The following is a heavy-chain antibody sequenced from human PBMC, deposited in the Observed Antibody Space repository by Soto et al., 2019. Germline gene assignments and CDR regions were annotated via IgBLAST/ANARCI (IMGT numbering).Heavy chain of an antibody. J-gene: IGHJ3*02. CDR2: ISDSDGGT. V-gene: IGHV3-23*01. CDR3: AKDLMTTRGAFDI. CDR1: GFTFSSYF. Sequence: GGSLSLSCAASGFTFSSYFMSWVRQAPGKGLGWVSSISDSDGGTYYADSVKGRFTISRDNSKNTLYLQMNSLRAEDTAVYYCAKDLMTTRGAFDIWGQGTMVTVSS. D-gene: IGHD4-17*01.